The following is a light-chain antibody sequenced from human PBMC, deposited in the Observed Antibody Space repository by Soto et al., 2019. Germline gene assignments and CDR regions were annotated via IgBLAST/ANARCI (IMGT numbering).Light chain of an antibody. CDR1: SSDVGGYNY. CDR2: EVS. CDR3: SSYTSSSTYVV. Sequence: QSVLTQPASVSGSPGQSITISCTGTSSDVGGYNYVSWYQQHPGKAPKLMIYEVSNRPSGVSNRFSGSKSGNTASLTISGLQAADEADYYCSSYTSSSTYVVFGGGTKLTVL. V-gene: IGLV2-14*01. J-gene: IGLJ2*01.